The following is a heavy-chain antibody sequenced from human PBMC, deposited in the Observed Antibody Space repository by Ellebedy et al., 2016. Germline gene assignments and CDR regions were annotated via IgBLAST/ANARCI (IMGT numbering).Heavy chain of an antibody. CDR3: ARFVVTAQTAYFDY. Sequence: GGSLRLSCAASGFTFSSYGMHWVRQAPGKGLEWVAVISYDGSNKYYADSVKGRFTISRDNSKNTLYLQMNSLRAEDTAVYYCARFVVTAQTAYFDYWGQGTLVTVSS. CDR1: GFTFSSYG. CDR2: ISYDGSNK. J-gene: IGHJ4*02. V-gene: IGHV3-30*03. D-gene: IGHD2-21*02.